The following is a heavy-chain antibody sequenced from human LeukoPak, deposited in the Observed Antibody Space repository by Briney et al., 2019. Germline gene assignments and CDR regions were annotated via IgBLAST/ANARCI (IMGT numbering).Heavy chain of an antibody. CDR2: IYTSGST. CDR1: GGSISSYY. J-gene: IGHJ6*03. V-gene: IGHV4-4*07. Sequence: PETLSLTCTVSGGSISSYYWSWIRQPAGKGLEWIGRIYTSGSTNYNPSLKSRVTMSVDTSKNQFSLKLSSVTAADTAVYYCARIAQYQLFYMDVWGKGTTVTVSS. D-gene: IGHD2-2*01. CDR3: ARIAQYQLFYMDV.